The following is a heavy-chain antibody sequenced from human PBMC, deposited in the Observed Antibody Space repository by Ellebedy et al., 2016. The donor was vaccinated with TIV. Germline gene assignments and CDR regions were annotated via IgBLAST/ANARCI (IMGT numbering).Heavy chain of an antibody. J-gene: IGHJ4*02. D-gene: IGHD4-17*01. Sequence: ASVKVSXKASGGTFSSYAISWVRQAPGQGLEWMGGFDPEDGETIYAQKFQGRVTMTEDTSTDTAYMELSSLRSEDTAVYYCATWGVTTSYYFDYWGQGTLVTVSS. CDR2: FDPEDGET. V-gene: IGHV1-24*01. CDR3: ATWGVTTSYYFDY. CDR1: GGTFSSYA.